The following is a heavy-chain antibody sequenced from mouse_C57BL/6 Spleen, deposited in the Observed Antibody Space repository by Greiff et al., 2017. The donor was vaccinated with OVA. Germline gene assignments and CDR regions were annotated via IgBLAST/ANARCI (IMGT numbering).Heavy chain of an antibody. J-gene: IGHJ3*01. Sequence: QVQLQQSGPELVKPGASVKISCKASGYAFSSSWMNWVKQRPGKGLEWIGRIYPGDGDTNYNGKFKGKATLTADKSSSTAYMQLSSLTSEDSAVYFCARRDYDPFAYWGQGTLVTVSA. CDR2: IYPGDGDT. CDR3: ARRDYDPFAY. CDR1: GYAFSSSW. D-gene: IGHD2-4*01. V-gene: IGHV1-82*01.